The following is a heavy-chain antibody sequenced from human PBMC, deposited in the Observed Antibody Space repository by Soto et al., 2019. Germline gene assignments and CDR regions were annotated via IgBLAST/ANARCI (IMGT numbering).Heavy chain of an antibody. CDR3: AREKDFWSGYFGSVAAVDYYYGMDV. CDR2: INHSGST. D-gene: IGHD3-3*01. Sequence: SETLSLTCAVYGGSFSGYYWSWIRQPPGKGLEWIGEINHSGSTNYNPSLKSRVTISVDTSKNQFSLKLSSVTAADTAVYYCAREKDFWSGYFGSVAAVDYYYGMDVWGQGTTLTVSS. CDR1: GGSFSGYY. J-gene: IGHJ6*02. V-gene: IGHV4-34*01.